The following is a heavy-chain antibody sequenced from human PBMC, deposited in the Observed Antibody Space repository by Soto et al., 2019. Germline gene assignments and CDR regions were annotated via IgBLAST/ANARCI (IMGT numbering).Heavy chain of an antibody. CDR3: ARLSDSSGWYFVGAIPY. CDR2: IYYSGST. D-gene: IGHD6-19*01. Sequence: QLQLQESGPGLVKPSETLSLTCTVSGGSISSSSYYWGWIRQPPGKGLEWIGSIYYSGSTYYNPSLKSRVTISVDTSKNQFSLKLSSVTAADTAVYYCARLSDSSGWYFVGAIPYWGQGTLVTVSS. J-gene: IGHJ4*02. V-gene: IGHV4-39*01. CDR1: GGSISSSSYY.